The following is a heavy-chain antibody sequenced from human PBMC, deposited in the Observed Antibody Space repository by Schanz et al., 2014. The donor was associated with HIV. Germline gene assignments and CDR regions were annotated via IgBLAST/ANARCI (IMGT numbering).Heavy chain of an antibody. V-gene: IGHV3-30*18. J-gene: IGHJ3*02. CDR1: GFTFSSYG. CDR2: IPYAGSNK. D-gene: IGHD4-17*01. Sequence: QVQLVESGGGVVQPGRSLRLSCAASGFTFSSYGMHWVRQAPGKGLEWVPDIPYAGSNKYYADSVKGRLTISRDNSKNTLYLQMNSLRAEDTAVYYCAKEATVVTLAFDIWGQGTMVTVSS. CDR3: AKEATVVTLAFDI.